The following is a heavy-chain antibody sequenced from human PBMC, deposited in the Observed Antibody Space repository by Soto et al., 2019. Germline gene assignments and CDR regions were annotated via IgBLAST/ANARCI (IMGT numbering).Heavy chain of an antibody. J-gene: IGHJ4*02. D-gene: IGHD3-10*01. V-gene: IGHV2-5*02. CDR3: AHRRSYYGWGSYYSPICDY. Sequence: SGPTLVNPTQTLAQTCPFSGFSLSTSGVVVGWIRQPPGKALEWLALIYWDDDKRYSPSLKSRLTITKDTSKNQVVLTMTNMDPLYTAIYSCAHRRSYYGWGSYYSPICDYWGQGTLVTVSS. CDR1: GFSLSTSGVV. CDR2: IYWDDDK.